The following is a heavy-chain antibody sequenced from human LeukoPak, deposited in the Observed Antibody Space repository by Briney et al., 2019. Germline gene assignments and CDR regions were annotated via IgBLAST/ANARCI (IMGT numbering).Heavy chain of an antibody. CDR1: RGSTSTYY. CDR3: AKDLSKQHLVGRGGGGYYYYMDV. Sequence: SETLSLTCTVSRGSTSTYYWSWIRQPAGKGLEWIGRIYPSGNTNFNPSLMSRVTMSIDTSKHQFSLKLSSVTAADTAVYYCAKDLSKQHLVGRGGGGYYYYMDVWGKGTTVTISS. D-gene: IGHD6-13*01. V-gene: IGHV4-4*07. CDR2: IYPSGNT. J-gene: IGHJ6*03.